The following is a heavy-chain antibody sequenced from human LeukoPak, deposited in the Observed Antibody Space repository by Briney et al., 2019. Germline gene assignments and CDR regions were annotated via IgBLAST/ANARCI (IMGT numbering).Heavy chain of an antibody. J-gene: IGHJ5*01. CDR3: ARGGYNYGYAQDWFDS. CDR2: IYYSGST. Sequence: SQTLSLTCTVSGDSISSGGYYWTWIRQHPGKGLEWIGYIYYSGSTYYNPSLKSRVTISVDTSKNQFSLKLNSATAADTAVYYCARGGYNYGYAQDWFDSRGQGTLVTVSS. CDR1: GDSISSGGYY. D-gene: IGHD5-18*01. V-gene: IGHV4-31*03.